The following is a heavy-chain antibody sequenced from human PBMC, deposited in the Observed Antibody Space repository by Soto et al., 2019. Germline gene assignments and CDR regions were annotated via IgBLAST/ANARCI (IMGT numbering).Heavy chain of an antibody. CDR2: IAVGSGYT. Sequence: SVKVSCKASGFTSTSSAFQWVRQARGQRLEWIGWIAVGSGYTNYAQRFQDRVTLTRDMSTATTYMELSRLTSEDTAIYYCAADATAWQQMVPSDYWGQGTLVTVSS. CDR1: GFTSTSSA. V-gene: IGHV1-58*01. D-gene: IGHD2-8*01. J-gene: IGHJ4*02. CDR3: AADATAWQQMVPSDY.